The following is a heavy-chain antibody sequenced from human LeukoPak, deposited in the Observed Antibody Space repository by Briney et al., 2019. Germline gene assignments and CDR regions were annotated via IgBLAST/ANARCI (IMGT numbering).Heavy chain of an antibody. CDR3: ARDLLFIAAAGPAGFDY. J-gene: IGHJ4*02. CDR2: ISAYIGNT. D-gene: IGHD6-13*01. Sequence: GASVKVSCKASGYTLTSYGISGVPQAPGQGLEWMGWISAYIGNTNYAQKLQGRVTMTTDTSTSTAYMELRSLRSDDTAVYYCARDLLFIAAAGPAGFDYWGQGTLVTVSS. V-gene: IGHV1-18*01. CDR1: GYTLTSYG.